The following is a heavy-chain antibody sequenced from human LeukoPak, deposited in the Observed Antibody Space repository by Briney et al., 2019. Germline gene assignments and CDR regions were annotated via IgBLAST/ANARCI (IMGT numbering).Heavy chain of an antibody. D-gene: IGHD1-26*01. CDR2: FYPSGTT. CDR3: AEEVGATYPTFDY. V-gene: IGHV3-53*01. Sequence: GGSLRLSCAASGFTVSNTYMAWVRQPPGKGLEWVSVFYPSGTTHYADSVKGRFTVSRHDSNNAFYLQMNSLRAEDTAVYYCAEEVGATYPTFDYWGQGTLVTVS. CDR1: GFTVSNTY. J-gene: IGHJ4*02.